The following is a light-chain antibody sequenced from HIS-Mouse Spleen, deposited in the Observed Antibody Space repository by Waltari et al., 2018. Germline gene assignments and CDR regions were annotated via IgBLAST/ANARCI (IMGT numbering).Light chain of an antibody. CDR3: YSTDSSGNHRV. CDR1: ALPKQY. V-gene: IGLV3-10*01. J-gene: IGLJ2*01. Sequence: SYELTQPPSVSVSPGQTARITCSGDALPKQYAYWYQHKSGQAPGLVIYEDSKRPSGIPGRFSGSSSGTMATLTISGAQVEDEADYYCYSTDSSGNHRVFGGGTKLTVL. CDR2: EDS.